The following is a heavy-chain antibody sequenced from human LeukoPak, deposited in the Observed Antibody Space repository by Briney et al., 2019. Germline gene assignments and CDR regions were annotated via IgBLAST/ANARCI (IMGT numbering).Heavy chain of an antibody. V-gene: IGHV3-23*01. CDR1: GFTFSSYA. CDR3: AKFLPTHIVVANYYFDY. D-gene: IGHD2-21*01. Sequence: GGSLRLSRAASGFTFSSYAMSWVRQAPGKGLEWVSAISGGGGSTYYADSVKGRFTISRDNSKNTLYLQMNSLRAEDTAVYYCAKFLPTHIVVANYYFDYWGQGTLVTVSS. J-gene: IGHJ4*02. CDR2: ISGGGGST.